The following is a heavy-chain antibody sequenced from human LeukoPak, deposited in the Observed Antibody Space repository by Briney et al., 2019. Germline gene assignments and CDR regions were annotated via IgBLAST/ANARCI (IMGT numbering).Heavy chain of an antibody. CDR1: GFTFSSYA. V-gene: IGHV3-30-3*01. J-gene: IGHJ4*02. Sequence: GGSLRLSCAASGFTFSSYAMHWVRQAPGKGLEWVAVISYDGSNKYYADSVKGRFTISRDNSKNILYLQMNSLRTEDTAVYYCARDRYCSGEWGQGTLVAVSS. CDR2: ISYDGSNK. D-gene: IGHD2-15*01. CDR3: ARDRYCSGE.